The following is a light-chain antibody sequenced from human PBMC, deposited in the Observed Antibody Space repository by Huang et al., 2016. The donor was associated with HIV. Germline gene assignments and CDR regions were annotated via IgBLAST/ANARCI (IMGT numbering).Light chain of an antibody. V-gene: IGKV3-11*01. CDR2: DAS. CDR1: QSVSSY. J-gene: IGKJ2*01. Sequence: EIVLTQSPATLSLSPGERATLSCRASQSVSSYLAWYQQKPGQAPRLLIYDASNSATGIPARFSGSGSGTDFTLTISSLEPEDFAVYYCQQRSNWPPDFGQGTKLEIK. CDR3: QQRSNWPPD.